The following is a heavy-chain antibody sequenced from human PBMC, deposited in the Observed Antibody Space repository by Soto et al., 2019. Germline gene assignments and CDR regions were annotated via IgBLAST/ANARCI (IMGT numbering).Heavy chain of an antibody. V-gene: IGHV3-30*03. D-gene: IGHD1-7*01. CDR3: ARARTTTWSGTTRGWFDP. Sequence: GGSLRLSCAASGFTFSNYAMHWVRQAPGKGLEWVALTSYDGNNEYYTDSVKGRFTISRDNSKSSLYLRMNSLRAEDTAVYYCARARTTTWSGTTRGWFDPWGQGSLVTVSS. CDR1: GFTFSNYA. CDR2: TSYDGNNE. J-gene: IGHJ5*02.